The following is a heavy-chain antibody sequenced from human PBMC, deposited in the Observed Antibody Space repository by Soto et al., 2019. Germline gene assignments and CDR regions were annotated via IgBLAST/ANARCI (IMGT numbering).Heavy chain of an antibody. Sequence: SETLSLTCTVSGGSISSYYWSWIRQPPGKGLEWIGYIYYSGSNNYNPSHKSRVTISVDTSKNQFSLKLNSVSAADTAVYYCARRWGGTFDFWGRGTMVT. D-gene: IGHD3-10*01. CDR3: ARRWGGTFDF. V-gene: IGHV4-59*08. CDR2: IYYSGSN. CDR1: GGSISSYY. J-gene: IGHJ3*01.